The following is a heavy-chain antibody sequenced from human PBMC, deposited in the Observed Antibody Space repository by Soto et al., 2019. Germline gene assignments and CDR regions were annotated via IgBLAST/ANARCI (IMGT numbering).Heavy chain of an antibody. CDR1: GGSFSGYY. V-gene: IGHV4-34*01. CDR2: INHSGIT. CDR3: ARGSLSRSSYYAY. Sequence: SETLSLTCAVYGGSFSGYYCSWIRQPPGKGLEWTGEINHSGITNYNPSLKSRVSISVDTSKNQFSLKLSSVTAADTAMYYCARGSLSRSSYYAYWGQGTLVTVSS. J-gene: IGHJ4*02. D-gene: IGHD3-3*01.